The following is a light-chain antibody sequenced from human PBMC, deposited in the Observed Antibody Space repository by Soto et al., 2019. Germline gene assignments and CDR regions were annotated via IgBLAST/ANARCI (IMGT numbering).Light chain of an antibody. J-gene: IGLJ1*01. CDR2: EVS. CDR1: SSDVGGYNY. V-gene: IGLV2-8*01. Sequence: QSVLTQPPSASGSPGQSVTISCTGTSSDVGGYNYVSWYQHHPGKVPKLMIYEVSKRPSGVPDRFSGSKSGNTASLTVSGLQAEDEADYYCSSYAGRSYAGSNNVYVFGTGTKVTVL. CDR3: SSYAGRSYAGSNNVYV.